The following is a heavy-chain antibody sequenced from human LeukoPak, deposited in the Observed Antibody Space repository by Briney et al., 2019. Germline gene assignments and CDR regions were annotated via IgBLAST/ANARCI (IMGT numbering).Heavy chain of an antibody. D-gene: IGHD5-18*01. Sequence: GESLKISCKGSGYSFTSYWMGWVRQMPGQGLEWVGIIYPGDSNTRYSPSFQGQVTISADKSISTAYLQWSSLKASDTAMYYCARQGYSYGFDYWGQGTLVTASS. J-gene: IGHJ4*02. V-gene: IGHV5-51*01. CDR3: ARQGYSYGFDY. CDR1: GYSFTSYW. CDR2: IYPGDSNT.